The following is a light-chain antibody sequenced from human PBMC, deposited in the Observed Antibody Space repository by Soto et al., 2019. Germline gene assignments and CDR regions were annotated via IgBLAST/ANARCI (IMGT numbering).Light chain of an antibody. CDR2: KNN. Sequence: QSVLTQPTSASGTPGQRVTISCSGSSSNIGSNYVYWYQQFPGMAPKLLIYKNNQRPSGVPDRYSGSKSGTSASLAISGLRSEDEADYYCAAWDDSLSGLYVFGSGTKVTVL. CDR3: AAWDDSLSGLYV. CDR1: SSNIGSNY. V-gene: IGLV1-47*01. J-gene: IGLJ1*01.